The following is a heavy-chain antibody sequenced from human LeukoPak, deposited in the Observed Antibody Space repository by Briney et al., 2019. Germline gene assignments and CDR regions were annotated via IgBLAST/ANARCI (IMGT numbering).Heavy chain of an antibody. CDR3: ARFPNTAMVMGLEYYYYGMDV. V-gene: IGHV1-46*01. CDR2: INPSGGST. Sequence: ASVKVSCKASGYTFTSYDFNWLRQAPGQGLEWMGIINPSGGSTSYAQKFQGRVTMTRDTSTSTAYMELSSLRSEDTAVYYCARFPNTAMVMGLEYYYYGMDVWGQGTTVTVSS. CDR1: GYTFTSYD. J-gene: IGHJ6*02. D-gene: IGHD5-18*01.